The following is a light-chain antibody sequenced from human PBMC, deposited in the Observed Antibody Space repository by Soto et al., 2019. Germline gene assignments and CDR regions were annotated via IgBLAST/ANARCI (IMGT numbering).Light chain of an antibody. CDR2: GAS. CDR1: QSVSSNS. Sequence: EVLLTQSPGTLSLSPGDRATLSCRASQSVSSNSLAWYQQKPGQAPRLLIYGASRRAIGIPDRFSGSGSGTDFTLIISRLEPEDFAVYYCQQYGTSPYTFGQGTRLE. CDR3: QQYGTSPYT. J-gene: IGKJ2*01. V-gene: IGKV3-20*01.